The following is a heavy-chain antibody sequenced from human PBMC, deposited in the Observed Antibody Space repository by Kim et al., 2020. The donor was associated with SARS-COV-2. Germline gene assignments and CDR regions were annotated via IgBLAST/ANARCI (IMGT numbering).Heavy chain of an antibody. CDR1: GVTFSSYA. J-gene: IGHJ4*02. CDR3: AKTDVLLWFGETTTLVY. CDR2: IIGNGAST. Sequence: GGSLRLSCAPSGVTFSSYAMSWVRQAPGKGLEWVSAIIGNGASTYYADSVKGRFTISRDNSTNTLFLQMNSLRAEDTAVYYCAKTDVLLWFGETTTLVYWGQGTLVIVSS. V-gene: IGHV3-23*01. D-gene: IGHD3-10*01.